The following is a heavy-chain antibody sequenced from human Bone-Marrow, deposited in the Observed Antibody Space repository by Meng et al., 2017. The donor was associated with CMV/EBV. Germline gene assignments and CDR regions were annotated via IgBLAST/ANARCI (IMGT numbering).Heavy chain of an antibody. Sequence: VKPSHTLALTCTVPGGSISSGDYYWSSIRQPPGKGLEWIGYIYYSGSTYYNPSLKSRVTISVDTSKNQFSLKLSSVTAADTAVYYCARVLSGYFDYWGQGTLVTVSS. CDR3: ARVLSGYFDY. V-gene: IGHV4-30-4*08. CDR2: IYYSGST. J-gene: IGHJ4*02. CDR1: GGSISSGDYY. D-gene: IGHD2-15*01.